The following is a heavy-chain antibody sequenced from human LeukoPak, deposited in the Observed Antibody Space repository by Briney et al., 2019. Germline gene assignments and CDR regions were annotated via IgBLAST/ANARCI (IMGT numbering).Heavy chain of an antibody. Sequence: SETLSLTCAVYGGSFSGYYWSWIRQPPGKGLEWIGEINHSGSTNYNPSLKSRVTISVDTSKNQFSLKLSSVTAADTAVYYCARVRSIVLMVYAIRSYYYYMDVWGKGTTVTVSS. V-gene: IGHV4-34*01. CDR2: INHSGST. CDR1: GGSFSGYY. D-gene: IGHD2-8*01. J-gene: IGHJ6*03. CDR3: ARVRSIVLMVYAIRSYYYYMDV.